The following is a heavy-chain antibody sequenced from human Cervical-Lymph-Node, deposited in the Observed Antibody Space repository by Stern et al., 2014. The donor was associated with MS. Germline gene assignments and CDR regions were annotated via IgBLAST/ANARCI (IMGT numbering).Heavy chain of an antibody. CDR1: GYSRSTYW. Sequence: EVQLLESGAEVKRPGESLRISCKGFGYSRSTYWISWVRQMPGKGLARMGKIDPSYAYTNDSPSFQGSVSISADKSSSTGYLQWRDLKASDTAVYYCASRGEESCGLDYWGQGTLVTVSS. D-gene: IGHD2-21*01. CDR2: IDPSYAYT. CDR3: ASRGEESCGLDY. J-gene: IGHJ4*02. V-gene: IGHV5-10-1*01.